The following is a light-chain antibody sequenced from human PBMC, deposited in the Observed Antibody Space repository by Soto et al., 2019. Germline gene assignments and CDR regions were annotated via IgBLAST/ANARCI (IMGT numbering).Light chain of an antibody. CDR2: KAS. Sequence: DIQMTQSPSTLSASVGDRVTITCRASQSISSWLAWYQQKPGKAPKLLIYKASSLESGVPSRFSGSGSGTEFTLTISSLQPDDFATYDCQQYNSYSPTFGPGTKVDIK. J-gene: IGKJ3*01. V-gene: IGKV1-5*03. CDR3: QQYNSYSPT. CDR1: QSISSW.